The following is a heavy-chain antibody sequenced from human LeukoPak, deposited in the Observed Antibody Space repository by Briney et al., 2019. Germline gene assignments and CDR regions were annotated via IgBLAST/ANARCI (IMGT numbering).Heavy chain of an antibody. D-gene: IGHD3-9*01. V-gene: IGHV1-24*01. Sequence: GASVKVSCKVSGYTLSELSMHWVRQAPGKGLECMGGFDPEDGETIYAQKFQGRVTMTEDTSTDTAYMELSSLRSEDTAVYYCATKIPYYDILTGYYMSAFDIWGQGTMVTVSS. J-gene: IGHJ3*02. CDR2: FDPEDGET. CDR3: ATKIPYYDILTGYYMSAFDI. CDR1: GYTLSELS.